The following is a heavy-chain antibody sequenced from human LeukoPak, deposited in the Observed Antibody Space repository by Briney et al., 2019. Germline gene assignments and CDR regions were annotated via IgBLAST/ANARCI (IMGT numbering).Heavy chain of an antibody. D-gene: IGHD4-17*01. CDR2: IYHSGST. Sequence: SETLSLTCAVSGGSIISSNWWSWVRQPPGKGLEWIGEIYHSGSTNYNPSLKSRVTISVDKSKNQFSLKLSSVTAADTAVYYCARRGFTTLTPYYYGMDVWGQGTTVTVSS. CDR3: ARRGFTTLTPYYYGMDV. V-gene: IGHV4-4*02. CDR1: GGSIISSNW. J-gene: IGHJ6*02.